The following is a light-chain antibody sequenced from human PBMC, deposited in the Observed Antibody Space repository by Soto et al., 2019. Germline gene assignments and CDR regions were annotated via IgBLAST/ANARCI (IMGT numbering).Light chain of an antibody. CDR1: SSNIGSNT. V-gene: IGLV1-44*01. CDR2: TND. CDR3: VAWDDSLNGYVV. Sequence: QSVLPQPPSASGTPVQRVTISCSGSSSNIGSNTVNWYQQLPGTAPKLVIHTNDQRPSGVPDRFSGSKSGTSASLAISGLHSEDEADYYCVAWDDSLNGYVVFGGGTKVTVL. J-gene: IGLJ2*01.